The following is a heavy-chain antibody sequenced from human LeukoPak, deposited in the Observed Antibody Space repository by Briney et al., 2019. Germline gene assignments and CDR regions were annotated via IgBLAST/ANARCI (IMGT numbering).Heavy chain of an antibody. CDR2: ISAYNGNT. CDR1: GYTFTSYG. Sequence: ASVRVSCKASGYTFTSYGISWVRQAPGQGLEWMGWISAYNGNTNYAQKLQGRVTMTTDTSTSTAYMQLRSLRSDATAVYYCARDPYYDILTGYWVDYWGQGTLVTVSS. V-gene: IGHV1-18*01. D-gene: IGHD3-9*01. J-gene: IGHJ4*02. CDR3: ARDPYYDILTGYWVDY.